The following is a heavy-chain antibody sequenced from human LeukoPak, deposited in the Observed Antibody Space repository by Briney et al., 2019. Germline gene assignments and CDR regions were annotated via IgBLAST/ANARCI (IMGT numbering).Heavy chain of an antibody. CDR3: GRDAVLGSGSIDY. CDR2: IRGDGGET. CDR1: GFTFTNHW. V-gene: IGHV3-74*01. J-gene: IGHJ4*01. D-gene: IGHD3-10*01. Sequence: GGSLRLYCAASGFTFTNHWMHWVRHVPGKGLAWISRIRGDGGETNYADSVRGRFTTSRDNAKNLLYLQMDSLGAEDTAVYYCGRDAVLGSGSIDYWGHGVLVAVSS.